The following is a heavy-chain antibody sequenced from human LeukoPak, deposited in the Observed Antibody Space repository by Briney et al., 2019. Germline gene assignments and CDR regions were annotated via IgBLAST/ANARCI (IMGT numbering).Heavy chain of an antibody. Sequence: SETLSLTCAVSGGSISSYYWSWIRQPAGKGLEWIGRIYSSGSTNYNPSLKSRITMSVDTSKNQFSLKLSSVTAADTAVYYCARDLSGYSLRYFDYWGQGTLVTVSS. CDR2: IYSSGST. J-gene: IGHJ4*02. V-gene: IGHV4-4*07. CDR1: GGSISSYY. CDR3: ARDLSGYSLRYFDY. D-gene: IGHD3-22*01.